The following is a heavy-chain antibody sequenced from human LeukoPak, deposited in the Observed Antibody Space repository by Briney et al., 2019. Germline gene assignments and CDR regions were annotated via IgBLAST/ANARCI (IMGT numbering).Heavy chain of an antibody. CDR2: IRSEAYGGTT. J-gene: IGHJ4*02. D-gene: IGHD6-13*01. V-gene: IGHV3-49*03. Sequence: PGGSLRLSCTASGFTFGDYAMSWFRQAPGKGLEWVGFIRSEAYGGTTEYVASVKGRFIISRDDSKSIAYLQMNSLKTEDTAVYYCTSPRYSSTWYFDSWGQGTLVTVSS. CDR1: GFTFGDYA. CDR3: TSPRYSSTWYFDS.